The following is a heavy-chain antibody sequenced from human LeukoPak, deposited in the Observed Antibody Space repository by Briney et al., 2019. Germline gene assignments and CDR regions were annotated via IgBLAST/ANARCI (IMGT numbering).Heavy chain of an antibody. J-gene: IGHJ5*02. CDR1: GGTFGSYA. V-gene: IGHV1-69*05. D-gene: IGHD2-2*01. CDR2: IIPIFGTA. Sequence: SVKVSCKASGGTFGSYAISWVRQAPGQGLEWMGGIIPIFGTANYAQKFQGRVTITTDESTSTAYMELSSLRSEDTAVYYCARRWGYCSSTSCPPAMWFDPWGQGTLVTVSS. CDR3: ARRWGYCSSTSCPPAMWFDP.